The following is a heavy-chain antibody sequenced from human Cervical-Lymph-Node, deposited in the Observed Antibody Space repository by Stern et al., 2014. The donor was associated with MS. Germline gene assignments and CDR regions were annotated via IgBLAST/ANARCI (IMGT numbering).Heavy chain of an antibody. V-gene: IGHV1-58*02. CDR3: ASGQADYPLY. Sequence: VQLVESGPEVKKPGASVKVSCKASRFSFPGSAIQWVRQAPGQRLEWIGWIVVASGKAEYGKNFQERVTITGDRSTNTAYMELTSLTFEDTAVYYCASGQADYPLYWGQGTLVTVSS. CDR2: IVVASGKA. D-gene: IGHD3-10*01. J-gene: IGHJ4*02. CDR1: RFSFPGSA.